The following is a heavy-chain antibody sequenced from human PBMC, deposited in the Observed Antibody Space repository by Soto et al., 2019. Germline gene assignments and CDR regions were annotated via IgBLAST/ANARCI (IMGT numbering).Heavy chain of an antibody. CDR3: ARSELGARRHCDGTSFSNTVTKNGIDV. CDR2: INHSGNT. J-gene: IGHJ6*02. CDR1: GGSVSGYY. D-gene: IGHD4-4*01. Sequence: SETLSLTCAVDGGSVSGYYWTWIRQPPGKGLEWIGEINHSGNTNYNPSLESQVTMSVDTSKNHFSLKVTSVSAADTAVYYWARSELGARRHCDGTSFSNTVTKNGIDVWGQGTTVTVSS. V-gene: IGHV4-34*01.